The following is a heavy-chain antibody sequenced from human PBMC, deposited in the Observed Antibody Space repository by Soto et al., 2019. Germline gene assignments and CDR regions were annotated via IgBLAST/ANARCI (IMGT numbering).Heavy chain of an antibody. J-gene: IGHJ5*02. CDR2: IFYTGNT. CDR1: GGPISSYD. Sequence: SESLSLTCTVSGGPISSYDWGWIRQSPGKGLEWIGQIFYTGNTNYNPSLKSRVTMSVDIPKKQFSLKLRSVTAADTAMYFCARNNVRGVSNSYNWIDPWGQGILVTVSS. D-gene: IGHD3-10*01. V-gene: IGHV4-59*01. CDR3: ARNNVRGVSNSYNWIDP.